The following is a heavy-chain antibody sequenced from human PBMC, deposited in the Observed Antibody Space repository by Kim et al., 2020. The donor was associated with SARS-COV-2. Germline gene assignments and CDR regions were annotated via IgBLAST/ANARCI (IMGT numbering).Heavy chain of an antibody. CDR3: AKDKESGGTYFDY. CDR2: ISGSGYST. CDR1: GFTFSNYA. Sequence: GGSLRLSCAASGFTFSNYAMSWVRQAPGKGLEWVSAISGSGYSTYYADSVKGRFTISRDNSKNTLYLQMNSLRAEDTAVYYCAKDKESGGTYFDYWGQGTLVTVSS. J-gene: IGHJ4*02. D-gene: IGHD1-26*01. V-gene: IGHV3-23*01.